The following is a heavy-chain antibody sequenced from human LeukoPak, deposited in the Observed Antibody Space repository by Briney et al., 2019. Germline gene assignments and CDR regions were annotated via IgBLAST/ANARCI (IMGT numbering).Heavy chain of an antibody. V-gene: IGHV4-30-2*01. Sequence: PSQTLSLTCTVSGGSISSGGYYWSWIRQPPGKGLEWIGYIYHSGSTYYNPSLKSRVTMSVDTSKNQFSLKLSSVTAADTAVYYCARSDLGQPEYYFDYWGQGTLVTVSS. CDR3: ARSDLGQPEYYFDY. CDR1: GGSISSGGYY. J-gene: IGHJ4*02. CDR2: IYHSGST. D-gene: IGHD3-10*01.